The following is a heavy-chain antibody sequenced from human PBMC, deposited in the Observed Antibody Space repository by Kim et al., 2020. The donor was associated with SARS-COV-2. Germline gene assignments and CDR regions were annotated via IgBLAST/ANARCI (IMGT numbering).Heavy chain of an antibody. CDR1: GFNFSSYG. Sequence: GGSLRLSCSASGFNFSSYGIHWVRQAPGKGLEWVAVIWAEGNNKYYGNSVKGRFTISRDNSKNTVFLEMNSLRVEDTAVYYCARELHTSGWNVFDSW. V-gene: IGHV3-33*01. D-gene: IGHD6-19*01. J-gene: IGHJ5*01. CDR3: ARELHTSGWNVFDS. CDR2: IWAEGNNK.